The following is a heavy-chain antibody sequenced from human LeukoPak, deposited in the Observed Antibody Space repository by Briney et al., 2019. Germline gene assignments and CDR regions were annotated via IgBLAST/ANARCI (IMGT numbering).Heavy chain of an antibody. D-gene: IGHD5-12*01. CDR1: GYTFTGYY. CDR3: ASVVATGGY. V-gene: IGHV1-2*02. CDR2: INPNSGDT. J-gene: IGHJ4*02. Sequence: ASVKVSCKVSGYTFTGYYMHWVRQAPGQGLEWMGLINPNSGDTNYAQNFQGRVTMTRDTSISTAYMELSRLRSDDTAVYYCASVVATGGYWGQGTLVTVSS.